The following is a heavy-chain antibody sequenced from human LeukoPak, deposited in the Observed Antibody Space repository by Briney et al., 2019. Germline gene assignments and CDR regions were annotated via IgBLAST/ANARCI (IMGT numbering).Heavy chain of an antibody. V-gene: IGHV3-48*02. J-gene: IGHJ4*02. Sequence: GGSLRLSCAASGFTFSSYNMNWVRQAPGKGLEWVSYISSSSTTIYSADSVKGRFTISRDNAKNSLYLQMNSLRDEDTAVYYCARDPIDYGDYYFDYWGQGTLVTVSS. CDR1: GFTFSSYN. CDR3: ARDPIDYGDYYFDY. CDR2: ISSSSTTI. D-gene: IGHD4-17*01.